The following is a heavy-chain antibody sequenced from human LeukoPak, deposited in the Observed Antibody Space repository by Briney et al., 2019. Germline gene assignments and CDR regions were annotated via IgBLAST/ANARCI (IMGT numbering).Heavy chain of an antibody. CDR3: ARGVDYYDTSRYWPYYFDY. CDR2: IYIGGIT. D-gene: IGHD3-22*01. J-gene: IGHJ4*02. CDR1: GFTVSSNY. Sequence: PGGSLRLSCAASGFTVSSNYMSWVRQAPGKGLEWVSVIYIGGITYYADSVKGRFTISRDSSKNTLFLQMSSLRAEDSAVYYCARGVDYYDTSRYWPYYFDYXGXGTPVTVSS. V-gene: IGHV3-66*01.